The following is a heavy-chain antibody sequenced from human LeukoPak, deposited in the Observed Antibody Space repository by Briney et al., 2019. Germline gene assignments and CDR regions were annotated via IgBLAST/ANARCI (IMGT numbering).Heavy chain of an antibody. J-gene: IGHJ6*02. Sequence: GGSLRLSCAASGFTFSDYYMSWIRQAPGKGLEWVSYISSSGSTIYYADSVKGRFTISRDNAKNSLYLQMNSLRAEDTAVYYCARDLFCGGDCWTAGMDVWGQGTTVTVSS. V-gene: IGHV3-11*01. CDR3: ARDLFCGGDCWTAGMDV. CDR1: GFTFSDYY. CDR2: ISSSGSTI. D-gene: IGHD2-21*02.